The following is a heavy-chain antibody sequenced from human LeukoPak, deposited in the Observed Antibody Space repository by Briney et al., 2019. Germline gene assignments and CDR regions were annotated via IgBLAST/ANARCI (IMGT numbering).Heavy chain of an antibody. Sequence: GGSLRLSCAASGFTFSSYGMHWVRQAPGKGLEWVAFIRYDGSNKYYADSVKGRFTISRDNAKKSLNLQMNSLRAEDTAVYYCTTGVEWGQGTLVTVSS. D-gene: IGHD3-10*01. CDR3: TTGVE. CDR2: IRYDGSNK. CDR1: GFTFSSYG. J-gene: IGHJ4*02. V-gene: IGHV3-30*02.